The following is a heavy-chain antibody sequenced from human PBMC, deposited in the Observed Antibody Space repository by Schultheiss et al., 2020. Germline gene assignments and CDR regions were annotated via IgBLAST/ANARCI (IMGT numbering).Heavy chain of an antibody. CDR1: GGTFSSYA. D-gene: IGHD2-2*01. Sequence: SVKVSCKASGGTFSSYAISWVRQAPGQGLEWMGGIIPIFGTANYAQKFQGRVTITADESTSTAYMELSSLRSEDTAVYYCARVQTHIVVVPAATKYYYYGMDVWGQGTTVTVYS. J-gene: IGHJ6*02. V-gene: IGHV1-69*13. CDR2: IIPIFGTA. CDR3: ARVQTHIVVVPAATKYYYYGMDV.